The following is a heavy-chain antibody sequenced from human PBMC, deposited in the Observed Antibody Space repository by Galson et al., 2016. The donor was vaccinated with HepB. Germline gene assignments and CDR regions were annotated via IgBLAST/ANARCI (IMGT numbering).Heavy chain of an antibody. Sequence: SLRLSCAASGFTFTSYSMSWVRQAPGKGLEWVSFIGGFSSPVYYADSVKGRFTISRDNDRTSLYLQMSSLRDEDTAVYYCARGYYANSFDYLGQGALVTVSS. CDR3: ARGYYANSFDY. J-gene: IGHJ4*02. CDR1: GFTFTSYS. CDR2: IGGFSSPV. D-gene: IGHD2/OR15-2a*01. V-gene: IGHV3-48*02.